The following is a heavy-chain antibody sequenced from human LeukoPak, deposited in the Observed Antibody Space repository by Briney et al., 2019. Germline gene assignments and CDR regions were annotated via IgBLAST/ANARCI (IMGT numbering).Heavy chain of an antibody. CDR1: GYSSTSYW. D-gene: IGHD1-1*01. V-gene: IGHV5-51*01. CDR3: AGGGTGTTLAFDY. CDR2: IYPGDSNT. J-gene: IGHJ4*01. Sequence: GESLKISCKGSGYSSTSYWNGWVRQMPGKGLEWMGIIYPGDSNTRYSPSFQGQVTISADKSISTAYLQWSSLKASDTAMYYCAGGGTGTTLAFDYWGQGTLVTVSS.